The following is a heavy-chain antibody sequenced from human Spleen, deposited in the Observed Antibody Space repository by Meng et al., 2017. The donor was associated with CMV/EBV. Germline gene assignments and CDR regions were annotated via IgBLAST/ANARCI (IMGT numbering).Heavy chain of an antibody. CDR3: TRDVSGAKFDR. CDR2: IDPKSGAT. J-gene: IGHJ5*02. CDR1: GYTFSDNF. V-gene: IGHV1-2*02. Sequence: ASVKVSCKPSGYTFSDNFLHWVRQAPGQGLEWMGWIDPKSGATNYAQKFQGRVTLTRDTSISTAYMELNSLTSDDTAMFFCTRDVSGAKFDRWGQGTLVTVSS. D-gene: IGHD6-19*01.